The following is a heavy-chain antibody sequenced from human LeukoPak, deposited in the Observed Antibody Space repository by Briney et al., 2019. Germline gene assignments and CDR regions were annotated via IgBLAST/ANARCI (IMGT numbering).Heavy chain of an antibody. D-gene: IGHD3-22*01. CDR2: ISSSSSYI. CDR1: GFTSSSYS. CDR3: ARANYYDSSGYRAPLR. V-gene: IGHV3-21*01. J-gene: IGHJ4*02. Sequence: GGSLRLSCAASGFTSSSYSMNWVRQGPGKGLEWVSSISSSSSYIYYADSVKGRFTISRDNAKNSLYLQMNSLRAEDTAVYYCARANYYDSSGYRAPLRWGQGTLVTVSS.